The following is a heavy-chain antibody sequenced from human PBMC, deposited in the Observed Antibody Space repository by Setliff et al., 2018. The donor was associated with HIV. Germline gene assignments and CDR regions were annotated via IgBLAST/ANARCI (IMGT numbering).Heavy chain of an antibody. CDR1: GFTFDDYT. CDR2: ISWDGGNT. D-gene: IGHD6-6*01. Sequence: PGGSLRLSCAASGFTFDDYTMHWVRQAPGKGLEWVSIISWDGGNTYYADSVKGRFTISRDNSKNSLYLQMNSLRTEDTALYYCVKNIGGYGSSSVFDYWGQGTLVTVSS. J-gene: IGHJ4*02. V-gene: IGHV3-43*01. CDR3: VKNIGGYGSSSVFDY.